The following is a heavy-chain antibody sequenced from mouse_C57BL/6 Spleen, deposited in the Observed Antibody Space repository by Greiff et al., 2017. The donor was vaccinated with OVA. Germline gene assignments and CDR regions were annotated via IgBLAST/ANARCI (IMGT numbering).Heavy chain of an antibody. V-gene: IGHV1-61*01. CDR1: GYTFTSYW. D-gene: IGHD1-1*01. CDR3: ARCDYGSSYTLYFDV. J-gene: IGHJ1*03. Sequence: VKLQQPGAELVRPGSSVKLSCKASGYTFTSYWMDWVKQRPGQGLEWIGNIYPSDSETHYNQKFKDKATLTVDKSSSTAYMQLSSLTSEDSAVYYCARCDYGSSYTLYFDVWGTGTTVTVSS. CDR2: IYPSDSET.